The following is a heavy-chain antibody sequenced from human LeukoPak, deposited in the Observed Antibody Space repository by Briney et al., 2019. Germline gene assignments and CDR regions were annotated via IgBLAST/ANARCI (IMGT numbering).Heavy chain of an antibody. J-gene: IGHJ4*02. Sequence: SETLSLTCAVYGGSFSGYYWSWIRQPPGKGLEWIGEINHSGSTNYNPSLKSRVTISADTSKNQSSLKLSSVTAADTAVYYCARAPRYYFDYWGQGTLVTVSS. CDR1: GGSFSGYY. CDR2: INHSGST. V-gene: IGHV4-34*01. D-gene: IGHD3-16*02. CDR3: ARAPRYYFDY.